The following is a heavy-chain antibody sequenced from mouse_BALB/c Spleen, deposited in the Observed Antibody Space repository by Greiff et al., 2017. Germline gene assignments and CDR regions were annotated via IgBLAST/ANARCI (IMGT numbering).Heavy chain of an antibody. V-gene: IGHV14-1*02. CDR3: ARLRRTWFAY. CDR2: IDPENGNT. J-gene: IGHJ3*01. D-gene: IGHD1-1*01. Sequence: EVKLMESGAELVRPGALVKLSCKASGFNIKDYYMHWVKQRPEQGLEWIGWIDPENGNTIYDPKFQGKASITADTSSNTAYLQLSSLTSEDTAVYYCARLRRTWFAYWGQGTLVTVSA. CDR1: GFNIKDYY.